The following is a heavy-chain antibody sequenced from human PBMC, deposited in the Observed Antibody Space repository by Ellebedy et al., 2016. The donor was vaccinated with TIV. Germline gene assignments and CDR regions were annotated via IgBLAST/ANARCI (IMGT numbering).Heavy chain of an antibody. Sequence: ASVKVSCKASGGTFISYTIGWVRQAPGQGLEWMGSIITIFGTPHYAQKFQGRVTITADKSTTTAFMELNSLRSADTAIYYCAIVREALGSGYDSDYYYYGSDVWGQGTTVTVPS. CDR2: IITIFGTP. D-gene: IGHD5-12*01. J-gene: IGHJ6*02. CDR1: GGTFISYT. CDR3: AIVREALGSGYDSDYYYYGSDV. V-gene: IGHV1-69*08.